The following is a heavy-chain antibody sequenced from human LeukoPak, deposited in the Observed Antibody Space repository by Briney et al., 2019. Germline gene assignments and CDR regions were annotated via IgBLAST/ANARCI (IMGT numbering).Heavy chain of an antibody. CDR1: GGSISSYY. CDR2: IYYSGST. J-gene: IGHJ4*02. V-gene: IGHV4-59*01. Sequence: PSETLSLTCTVSGGSISSYYWSWIRQPPGKGLEWIGYIYYSGSTNYNPSLKSRDTISVDTSKNQFSLELSSVTAADTAVYYCARGGWELHYWGQGTLVTVSS. D-gene: IGHD1-26*01. CDR3: ARGGWELHY.